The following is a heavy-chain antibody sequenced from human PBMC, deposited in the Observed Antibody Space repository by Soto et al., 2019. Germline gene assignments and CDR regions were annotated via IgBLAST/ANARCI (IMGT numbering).Heavy chain of an antibody. Sequence: EVLLVESGGGLVKPGGSLRLSCSASGLSVSDAWMGWVRQALGKVPEWVGRIKSQNDGGTIDYAAPVKGRFTISRDASKTTVYLQMNSLRTDDTAVYYCTTDGGIAVRPLFDFWGQGTLVTVSS. D-gene: IGHD6-6*01. CDR3: TTDGGIAVRPLFDF. J-gene: IGHJ4*02. CDR1: GLSVSDAW. CDR2: IKSQNDGGTI. V-gene: IGHV3-15*01.